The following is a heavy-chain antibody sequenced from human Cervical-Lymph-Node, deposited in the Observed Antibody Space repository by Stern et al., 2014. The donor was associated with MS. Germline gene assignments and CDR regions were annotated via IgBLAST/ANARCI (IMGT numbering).Heavy chain of an antibody. CDR1: GYTFTNYW. CDR3: ARMWAVQGPRGNLPGYFQH. Sequence: EVQLVESGEELKKPGESLKISCKGSGYTFTNYWIGWVRQMPGKGLEWMWIIYPGDSDARCSPSFQGQVTISADQSINTACLQWSSLKASDTAIYCCARMWAVQGPRGNLPGYFQHWGQGTLVTVSS. J-gene: IGHJ1*01. CDR2: IYPGDSDA. V-gene: IGHV5-51*01. D-gene: IGHD3-10*01.